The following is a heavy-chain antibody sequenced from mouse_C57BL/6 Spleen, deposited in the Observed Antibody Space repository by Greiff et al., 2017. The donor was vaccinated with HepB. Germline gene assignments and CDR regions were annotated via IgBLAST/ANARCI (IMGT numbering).Heavy chain of an antibody. CDR3: AIYYDYPAWFAY. Sequence: QVQLKQSGAELVKPGASVKISCKASGYAFSSYWMNWVKQRPGKGLEWIGQIYPGDGDTNYNGKFKGKATLTADKSSSTAYMQLSSLTSEDSAVYFCAIYYDYPAWFAYGGQGTLVTVSA. J-gene: IGHJ3*01. V-gene: IGHV1-80*01. CDR1: GYAFSSYW. D-gene: IGHD2-4*01. CDR2: IYPGDGDT.